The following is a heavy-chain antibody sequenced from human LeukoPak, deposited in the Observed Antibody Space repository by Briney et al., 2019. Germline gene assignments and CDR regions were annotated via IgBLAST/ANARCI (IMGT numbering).Heavy chain of an antibody. CDR2: INPNSGGT. D-gene: IGHD3-22*01. J-gene: IGHJ4*02. Sequence: ASLRVSCKASGYNLMDHVLHWVRQAPGQGLEWMGWINPNSGGTNYAQKFQGRVTMTRDTSISTAYMELSRLRSDDTAVYYCARVKDYYDRQFDYWGQGTLVTVSS. V-gene: IGHV1-2*02. CDR3: ARVKDYYDRQFDY. CDR1: GYNLMDHV.